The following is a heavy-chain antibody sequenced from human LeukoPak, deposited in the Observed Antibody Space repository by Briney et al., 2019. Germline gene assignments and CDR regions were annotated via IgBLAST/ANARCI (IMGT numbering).Heavy chain of an antibody. Sequence: SETLSLTCTVSGGSISSSSYSWGWIRQPPGKGLEWIGSIYYSGSTYYNPSLKSRVTISVDTSKNQFSLKLSSVTAADTAVYYCARHGAVAGFYYYYYMDVWGKGTTVTVSS. CDR1: GGSISSSSYS. J-gene: IGHJ6*03. D-gene: IGHD6-19*01. V-gene: IGHV4-39*01. CDR3: ARHGAVAGFYYYYYMDV. CDR2: IYYSGST.